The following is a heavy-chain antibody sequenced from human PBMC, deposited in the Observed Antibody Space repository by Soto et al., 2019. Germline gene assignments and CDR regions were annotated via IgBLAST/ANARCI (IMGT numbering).Heavy chain of an antibody. CDR3: ARGNRYSSSSSYYYYGMDV. CDR2: IIPIFGTA. CDR1: GGTFSSYA. D-gene: IGHD6-6*01. V-gene: IGHV1-69*01. Sequence: QVQLVQSGAEVKKPGSSVKVSCKASGGTFSSYAISWVRQAPGQGLEWMGGIIPIFGTANYAQKFQGRVTITADDSTSTAYMELSSLRSEDTAVYYCARGNRYSSSSSYYYYGMDVWGQGTTVTVSS. J-gene: IGHJ6*02.